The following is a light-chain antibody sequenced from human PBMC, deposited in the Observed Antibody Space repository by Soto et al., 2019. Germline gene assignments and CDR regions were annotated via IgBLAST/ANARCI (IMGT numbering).Light chain of an antibody. J-gene: IGKJ1*01. CDR1: LNLYSN. CDR3: QQYNNWWT. Sequence: IVMTQSPATLSASPGERVTLSCRASLNLYSNLAWYQQKPGQAPRLLIYGASTRATGIPARFRGSGSGTEFTLTISSLQPEDFAVYYCQQYNNWWTFGQGTKVEVK. CDR2: GAS. V-gene: IGKV3-15*01.